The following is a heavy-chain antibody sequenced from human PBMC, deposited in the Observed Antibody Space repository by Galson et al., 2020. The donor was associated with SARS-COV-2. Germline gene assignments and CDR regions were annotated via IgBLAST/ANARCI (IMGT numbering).Heavy chain of an antibody. CDR2: IYSGGST. D-gene: IGHD3-3*01. Sequence: GGSLRLSCAASGLSVSRNHMSWVRQAPGKALEWVPIIYSGGSTSYADSVKGRFTISRDTSKNTVYLQMTSLRAEDTAVYYCARDRRSDFWSGYSGNYGMDVWGQGTTVTVSS. CDR3: ARDRRSDFWSGYSGNYGMDV. V-gene: IGHV3-53*01. CDR1: GLSVSRNH. J-gene: IGHJ6*02.